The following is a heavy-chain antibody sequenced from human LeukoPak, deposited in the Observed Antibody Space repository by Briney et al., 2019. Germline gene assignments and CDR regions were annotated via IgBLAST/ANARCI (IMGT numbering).Heavy chain of an antibody. CDR2: IYYSGST. CDR1: GGSISSSSYY. J-gene: IGHJ4*02. CDR3: ARPSSGWFIH. D-gene: IGHD6-19*01. Sequence: SETLSLTCTVSGGSISSSSYYWGWIRQPPGKGLEWIGSIYYSGSTYYNPSLKSRVTISVDTSKNQFSLKLSSVTAADTAVYYGARPSSGWFIHWGQGTLVTVSS. V-gene: IGHV4-39*01.